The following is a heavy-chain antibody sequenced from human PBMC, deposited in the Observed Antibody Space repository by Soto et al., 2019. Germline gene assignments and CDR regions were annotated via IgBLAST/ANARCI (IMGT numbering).Heavy chain of an antibody. CDR3: AGSDYYDTSGYYYRVDY. V-gene: IGHV4-31*03. J-gene: IGHJ4*02. CDR1: GGSISSGGYY. D-gene: IGHD3-22*01. CDR2: IYYSGST. Sequence: QVQLQESGPGLVKPSQTLSLTCTVSGGSISSGGYYWSWIRQHPGKGLEWIGYIYYSGSTYYNPSLKSRVTISEDTSKNQFSLKLTSVTAADTAVYYCAGSDYYDTSGYYYRVDYWGPGTLVTVSS.